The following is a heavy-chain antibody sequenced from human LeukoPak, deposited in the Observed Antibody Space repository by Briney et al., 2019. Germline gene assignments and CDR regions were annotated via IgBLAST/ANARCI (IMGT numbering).Heavy chain of an antibody. V-gene: IGHV3-15*01. CDR3: VTEFYGSYNF. CDR1: GFXFSSYA. CDR2: IKSKTDGGTT. Sequence: GGSLRLSCAGSGFXFSSYAISWVRQAPGKGLEWLGHIKSKTDGGTTDYPAPVKDRFTISRDDSRNTLYLQMNSLKTEDTAVYYCVTEFYGSYNFWGRGILVTVSS. J-gene: IGHJ4*02. D-gene: IGHD1-26*01.